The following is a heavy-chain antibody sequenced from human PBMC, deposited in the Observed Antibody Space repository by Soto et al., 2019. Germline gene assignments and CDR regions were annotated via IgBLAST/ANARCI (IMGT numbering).Heavy chain of an antibody. J-gene: IGHJ3*01. CDR3: ARDGNYYDSSGFWP. CDR2: ISSSSMTI. Sequence: GGSLRLSCAASGFSFRSYSMNWVRQAPGKGLEWISYISSSSMTIYYADSVKDRFIISRDNAKNSLYLQMNSLRDEDTAVYYCARDGNYYDSSGFWPWGQGKMVTASS. V-gene: IGHV3-48*02. CDR1: GFSFRSYS. D-gene: IGHD3-22*01.